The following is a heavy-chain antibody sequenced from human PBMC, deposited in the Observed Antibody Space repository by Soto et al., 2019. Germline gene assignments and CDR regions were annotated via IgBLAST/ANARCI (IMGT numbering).Heavy chain of an antibody. V-gene: IGHV3-33*01. Sequence: GGSLRLSCAASGFTFSSYGMHWVRQAPGKGLEWVAVIWYDGSNKYYADSVKGRFTISRDNSKNTLYLQMNSLRAEDTAVYYCASVYCSGGSCYWDAFDIWGQGTMVTVSS. D-gene: IGHD2-15*01. J-gene: IGHJ3*02. CDR2: IWYDGSNK. CDR1: GFTFSSYG. CDR3: ASVYCSGGSCYWDAFDI.